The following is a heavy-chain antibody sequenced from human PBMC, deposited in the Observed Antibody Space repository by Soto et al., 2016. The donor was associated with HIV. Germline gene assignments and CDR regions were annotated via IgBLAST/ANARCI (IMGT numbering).Heavy chain of an antibody. V-gene: IGHV3-33*01. D-gene: IGHD3-9*01. CDR1: GFTFSSYG. J-gene: IGHJ6*03. Sequence: QVQLVESGGGVVQPGRSLRLSCAASGFTFSSYGMHWVRQAPGKGLEWVAVIWYDGSNKYYADSVKGRFTISRDNSKNTLYLQMNSLRAEDTAVYYCARGVRYFDWSSPRLYYMDVWGKGTTVTVSS. CDR2: IWYDGSNK. CDR3: ARGVRYFDWSSPRLYYMDV.